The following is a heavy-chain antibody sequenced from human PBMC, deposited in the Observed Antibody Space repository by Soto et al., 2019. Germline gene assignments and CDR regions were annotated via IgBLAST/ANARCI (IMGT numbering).Heavy chain of an antibody. CDR1: GGSISSYY. Sequence: NPSETLSLTCTVSGGSISSYYWSWIRQPAGKGLDWIGRIYASGVTNYNPSLKSRVTMSVDTSKNQFSLKLSSVTAADTAVYYCARTRGNYFDFWGQGTLVTVSS. CDR3: ARTRGNYFDF. J-gene: IGHJ4*02. V-gene: IGHV4-4*07. D-gene: IGHD3-16*01. CDR2: IYASGVT.